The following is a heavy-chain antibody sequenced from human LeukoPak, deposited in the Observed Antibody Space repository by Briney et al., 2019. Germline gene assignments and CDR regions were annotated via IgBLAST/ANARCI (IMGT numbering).Heavy chain of an antibody. CDR2: INPNSGGT. CDR1: GYTFTCYY. D-gene: IGHD4-17*01. Sequence: ASVKVSCKASGYTFTCYYMHWVRQAPGQGLEWMGWINPNSGGTNYAQKFQGRVTMTRDTSISTAYMELSRLRSDDTAVYYCARDSHDYGDYVGYWGQETLVTVSS. CDR3: ARDSHDYGDYVGY. J-gene: IGHJ4*02. V-gene: IGHV1-2*02.